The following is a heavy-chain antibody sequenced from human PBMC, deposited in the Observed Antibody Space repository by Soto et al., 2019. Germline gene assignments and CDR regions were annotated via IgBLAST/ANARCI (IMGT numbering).Heavy chain of an antibody. CDR1: GGSFRGNY. CDR3: ARGHLPGGNTFYYDY. Sequence: QVQLQQWGAGLLKPSETLSLTCTVYGGSFRGNYWSWIRQPPGMGLEWIGEISHSGTTNYNPSLISRVTISVDTPKNQFSLKLSSVPAADTAIYYCARGHLPGGNTFYYDYWGPGTLVTVSS. J-gene: IGHJ4*02. CDR2: ISHSGTT. V-gene: IGHV4-34*01. D-gene: IGHD2-15*01.